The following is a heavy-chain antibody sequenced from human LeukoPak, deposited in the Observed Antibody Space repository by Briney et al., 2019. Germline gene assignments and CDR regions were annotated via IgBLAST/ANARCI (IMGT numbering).Heavy chain of an antibody. V-gene: IGHV4-61*02. CDR1: GASISRGSYY. J-gene: IGHJ5*02. Sequence: SETLSLTCTVSGASISRGSYYWSWIRQPAGRGLEWIARISSGGSPNYNPSLQSRVTISVDTSKNQFSLELSSVTAADTAVYYCARDLAQWPFYWFDPWGQGTLVIVSS. D-gene: IGHD6-19*01. CDR3: ARDLAQWPFYWFDP. CDR2: ISSGGSP.